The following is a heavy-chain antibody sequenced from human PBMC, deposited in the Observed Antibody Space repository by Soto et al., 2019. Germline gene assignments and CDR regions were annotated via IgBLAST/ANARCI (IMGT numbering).Heavy chain of an antibody. CDR3: ASWGYSSSSVDAFDI. J-gene: IGHJ3*02. Sequence: GGSLRLSCAASGFTFSSYWMSWVRQAPGKGLEWVANIKQDGSEKYYVDSVKGRFTISRDNAKNSLYLQMNSLRAEDTAVYYCASWGYSSSSVDAFDIWGQGTMVTVSS. CDR1: GFTFSSYW. CDR2: IKQDGSEK. V-gene: IGHV3-7*01. D-gene: IGHD6-6*01.